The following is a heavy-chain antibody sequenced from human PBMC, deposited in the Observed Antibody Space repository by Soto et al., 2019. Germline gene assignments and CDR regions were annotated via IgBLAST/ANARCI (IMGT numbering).Heavy chain of an antibody. V-gene: IGHV4-34*01. Sequence: SETLSLTCAVYGGSFSGYYWSWIRQPPGKGLEWIGEINHSGSTNYNPSLKSRVTISVDTSKNQFSLKLSSVTAADTAVYYCARHSSWYSGAFDIWGQGTMVTVSS. CDR2: INHSGST. D-gene: IGHD6-13*01. CDR3: ARHSSWYSGAFDI. CDR1: GGSFSGYY. J-gene: IGHJ3*02.